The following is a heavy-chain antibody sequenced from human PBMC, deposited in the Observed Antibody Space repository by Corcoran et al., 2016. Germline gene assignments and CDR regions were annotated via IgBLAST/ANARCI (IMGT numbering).Heavy chain of an antibody. J-gene: IGHJ3*02. CDR1: GFSLSNARMG. CDR2: IFSNDEK. Sequence: QVTLKESGPVLVKPTETLTLTCTVSGFSLSNARMGVSWIRQPPGKALEWLAHIFSNDEKSYSTSLKSRLTISKDTSKSHVVLTMTNMDPGDTATYYCVRARGLPNWGPVDIWGQGTMVTVSS. V-gene: IGHV2-26*01. D-gene: IGHD7-27*01. CDR3: VRARGLPNWGPVDI.